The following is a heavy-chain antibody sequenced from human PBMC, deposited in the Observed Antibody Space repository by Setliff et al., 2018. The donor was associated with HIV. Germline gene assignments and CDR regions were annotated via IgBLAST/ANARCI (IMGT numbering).Heavy chain of an antibody. CDR1: GDSVSSASYY. J-gene: IGHJ6*03. V-gene: IGHV4-61*01. Sequence: SETLSLTCTVSGDSVSSASYYWSWIRQPPGKGLEWIGYVYSSGTTKYNTSLKSRVTISLDTSKNQFSLKLSSVTAADTAVYYCASEAWTSYRSSSGYYYYYMDVWGKGTTVTVSS. CDR3: ASEAWTSYRSSSGYYYYYMDV. D-gene: IGHD6-6*01. CDR2: VYSSGTT.